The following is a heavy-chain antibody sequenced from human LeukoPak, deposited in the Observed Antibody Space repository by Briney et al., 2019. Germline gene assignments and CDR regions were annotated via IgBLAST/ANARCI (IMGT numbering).Heavy chain of an antibody. D-gene: IGHD1-26*01. V-gene: IGHV4-30-4*01. CDR2: IYYSGST. J-gene: IGHJ3*02. CDR3: ARGRGSGSYRRRGDAFDI. Sequence: SQTLSLTCTVSGGSISSGDYYWSWIRQPPGKGLEWIGYIYYSGSTNYNPSLKSRVTISVDTSKNQFSLKLSSVTAADTAVYYCARGRGSGSYRRRGDAFDIWGQGTMVTVSS. CDR1: GGSISSGDYY.